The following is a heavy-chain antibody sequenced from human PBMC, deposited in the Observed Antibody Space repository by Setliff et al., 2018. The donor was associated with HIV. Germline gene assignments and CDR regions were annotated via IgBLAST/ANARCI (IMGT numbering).Heavy chain of an antibody. CDR3: ARGGPRGLEVAALEFDY. V-gene: IGHV1-2*06. Sequence: GASVKVSCKASGYTFTGYYMHWVRQAPGQGPEWLGRINPKSGGTRYAQKLQGRGTRTRETSTKTVYMELSSLRFEDTAVYYCARGGPRGLEVAALEFDYWGQGTLVTVSS. CDR2: INPKSGGT. J-gene: IGHJ4*02. D-gene: IGHD6-19*01. CDR1: GYTFTGYY.